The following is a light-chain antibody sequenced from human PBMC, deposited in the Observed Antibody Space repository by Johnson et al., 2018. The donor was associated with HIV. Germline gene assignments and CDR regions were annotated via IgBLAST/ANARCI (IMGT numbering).Light chain of an antibody. CDR2: QNT. CDR1: RANIGGNY. Sequence: SVLTQPPSVSAAPGQKVTISCSGRRANIGGNYVSWYQQLPGTAPKLHIYQNTWRPSWIPHRFSGSTSGASATLAITGIQTGDDAGHYCATWDSRLSAYVFGPGTKVTIL. J-gene: IGLJ1*01. V-gene: IGLV1-51*02. CDR3: ATWDSRLSAYV.